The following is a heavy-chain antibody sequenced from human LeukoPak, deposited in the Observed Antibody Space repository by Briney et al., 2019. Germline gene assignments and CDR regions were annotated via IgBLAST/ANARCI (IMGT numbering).Heavy chain of an antibody. CDR1: GFTFSSYW. Sequence: GGSLRLSCAASGFTFSSYWMSWVRQAPGKGLEWVANIKQDGSEKYYVDSVKGRFTISRDNAKNTLFLQMTSLRAEDTAVYYCVITRDYDYGGQGTLVTVSS. J-gene: IGHJ4*02. D-gene: IGHD5-24*01. V-gene: IGHV3-7*01. CDR3: VITRDYDY. CDR2: IKQDGSEK.